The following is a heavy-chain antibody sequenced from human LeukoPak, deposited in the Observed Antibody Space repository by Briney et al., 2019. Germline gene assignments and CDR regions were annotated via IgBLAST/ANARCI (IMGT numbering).Heavy chain of an antibody. D-gene: IGHD1-26*01. Sequence: SETLSLTCFVSGGSISNGNWCTWVRQTPGKGLEWIGEIYHTGTTNYNASLESRVTISIDESNNRFSLNLRSLTAADTAIYYCATRSPLVNAILWGQGTLVTVSS. J-gene: IGHJ4*02. CDR2: IYHTGTT. CDR3: ATRSPLVNAIL. CDR1: GGSISNGNW. V-gene: IGHV4/OR15-8*02.